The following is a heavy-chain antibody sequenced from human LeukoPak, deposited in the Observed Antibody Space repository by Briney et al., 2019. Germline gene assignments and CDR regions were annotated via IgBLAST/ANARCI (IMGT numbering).Heavy chain of an antibody. CDR3: ARASMATIAY. J-gene: IGHJ4*02. Sequence: ASVKVSCKASGYTFTSYDINWVRQATGQGLEWMGWINPNSGGTNYAQKFQGRVTMTRDTSISTAYMELSRLRSDDTAVYYCARASMATIAYWGQGTLVTVSS. V-gene: IGHV1-2*02. CDR1: GYTFTSYD. CDR2: INPNSGGT. D-gene: IGHD5-24*01.